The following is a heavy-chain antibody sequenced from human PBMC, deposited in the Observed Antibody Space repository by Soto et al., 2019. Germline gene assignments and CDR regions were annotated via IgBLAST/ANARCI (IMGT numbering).Heavy chain of an antibody. Sequence: GALRLSCAASGFTFSSYSMNWVRQAPGKGLEWVSSISSSSSYIYYADSVKGRFTISRDNTKNSLYLQMNSLRAEDTAVYYCARGWEDIVVVVAATPENPFDYWGQGTLVTVSS. J-gene: IGHJ4*02. D-gene: IGHD2-15*01. CDR2: ISSSSSYI. CDR1: GFTFSSYS. V-gene: IGHV3-21*01. CDR3: ARGWEDIVVVVAATPENPFDY.